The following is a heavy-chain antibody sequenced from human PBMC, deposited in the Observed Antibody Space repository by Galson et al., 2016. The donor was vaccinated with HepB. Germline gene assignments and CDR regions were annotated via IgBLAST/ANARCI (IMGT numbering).Heavy chain of an antibody. Sequence: TLSLTCTVSGASIISGDYYWSWIRQLPGKGLEWIGHISDSDNTHYSPSLQSRLEISLDSSKNQFSLKLSSVTAADTAFFYCARGGALGQLSPSPFYFDSWGQGTLVTVSS. CDR1: GASIISGDYY. CDR2: ISDSDNT. J-gene: IGHJ4*02. D-gene: IGHD3-16*02. CDR3: ARGGALGQLSPSPFYFDS. V-gene: IGHV4-31*03.